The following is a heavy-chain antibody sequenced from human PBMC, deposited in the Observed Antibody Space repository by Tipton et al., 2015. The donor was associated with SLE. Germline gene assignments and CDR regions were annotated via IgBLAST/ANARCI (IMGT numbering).Heavy chain of an antibody. D-gene: IGHD3-3*01. J-gene: IGHJ3*02. Sequence: TLSLTCTVSGGSISIINYFCGWIRQPPGKGLEWIWTIYYSGSTYYNLSLKSRVTISVDTSRNQYSLRLTSVTAADTAVYYCARGNYDFRGRTFDIWGQGTLVTVSS. CDR3: ARGNYDFRGRTFDI. CDR2: IYYSGST. V-gene: IGHV4-39*07. CDR1: GGSISIINYF.